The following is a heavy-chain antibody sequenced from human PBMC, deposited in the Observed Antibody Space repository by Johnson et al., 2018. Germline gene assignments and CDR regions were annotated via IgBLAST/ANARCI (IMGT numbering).Heavy chain of an antibody. CDR2: IYHSGRT. J-gene: IGHJ3*02. D-gene: IGHD1-26*01. V-gene: IGHV4-59*12. Sequence: QVQLQESGPGLVKPSETLSLTCTVSGASMSSNSWTWIRQPPGKGPEWIGNIYHSGRTNYNPSLRSRVTISGEKSKNQFSLKLSSVTAADTAVYYWARSNNGSYLDALDIWGQGTMVTVSS. CDR1: GASMSSNS. CDR3: ARSNNGSYLDALDI.